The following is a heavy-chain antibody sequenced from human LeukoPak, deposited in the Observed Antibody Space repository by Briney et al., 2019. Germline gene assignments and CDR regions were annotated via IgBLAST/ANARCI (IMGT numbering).Heavy chain of an antibody. CDR1: GFTFSSYG. CDR2: ISYDGSNK. D-gene: IGHD3-10*01. J-gene: IGHJ6*03. V-gene: IGHV3-30*03. Sequence: PGGSLRLSCAASGFTFSSYGMHWVRQAPGKGLEWVAVISYDGSNKYYADSVKGRFTISRDNSKNTLYLQMNSLRAEDTAVYYCARGGVNTMVRGVIRYYYMDVWGKGTTVTVSS. CDR3: ARGGVNTMVRGVIRYYYMDV.